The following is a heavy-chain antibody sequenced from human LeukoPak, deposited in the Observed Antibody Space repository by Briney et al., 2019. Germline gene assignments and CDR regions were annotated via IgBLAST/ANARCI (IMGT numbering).Heavy chain of an antibody. J-gene: IGHJ5*02. Sequence: SETLSLTCTVSGGSVSSGSYYWSWIRQPPGKXXXXXGYIYYSGSTNYNPSLKSRVTISVDTSKNQFSLKLSSVTAADTAVYYCASEGITMVRGVTVNWFDPWGQGTLVTVSS. CDR1: GGSVSSGSYY. D-gene: IGHD3-10*01. CDR3: ASEGITMVRGVTVNWFDP. CDR2: IYYSGST. V-gene: IGHV4-61*01.